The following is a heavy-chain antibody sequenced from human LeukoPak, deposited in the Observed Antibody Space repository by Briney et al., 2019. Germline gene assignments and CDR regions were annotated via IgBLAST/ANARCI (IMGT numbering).Heavy chain of an antibody. CDR3: ARDLNTWYAFDY. Sequence: GGSLRLSCAASGFTFSFYWVHWVRQAPGKGLVWVSRINNDGRSTTYAGSVKGRFTISRDNTKNTLYMQMNSLRAEDTAIYYCARDLNTWYAFDYWGQGTLSPSPQ. V-gene: IGHV3-74*01. CDR2: INNDGRST. J-gene: IGHJ4*02. D-gene: IGHD6-13*01. CDR1: GFTFSFYW.